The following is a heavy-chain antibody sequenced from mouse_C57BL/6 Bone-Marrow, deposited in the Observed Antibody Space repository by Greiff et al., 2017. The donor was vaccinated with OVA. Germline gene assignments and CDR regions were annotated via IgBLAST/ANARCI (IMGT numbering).Heavy chain of an antibody. D-gene: IGHD2-2*01. CDR3: TCYYVYGAWFAY. Sequence: EVQLQQSGAELVRPGASVKLSCTASGFTINDDYMHWVKQRPEKGLEWIGWIDPENGDTEYDSKFQGKATITADTSSNTAYLQLSSLTSEDAAVYYCTCYYVYGAWFAYWGQGTLVTVSA. V-gene: IGHV14-4*01. CDR2: IDPENGDT. J-gene: IGHJ3*01. CDR1: GFTINDDY.